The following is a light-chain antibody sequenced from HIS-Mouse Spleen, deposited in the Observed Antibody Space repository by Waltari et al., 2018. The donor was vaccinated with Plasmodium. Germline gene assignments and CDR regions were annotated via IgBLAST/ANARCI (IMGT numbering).Light chain of an antibody. CDR2: DVS. CDR1: SSDVGGYNY. Sequence: QSALTQPASVSGSPGQPIPISCTGTSSDVGGYNYVSWYQQPPGKAPKLMIYDVSNRPSGVSNRFSGSKAGNTASLTISGLQAEDEADYYCSSYTSSSTLVFGGGTKLTVL. CDR3: SSYTSSSTLV. V-gene: IGLV2-14*03. J-gene: IGLJ2*01.